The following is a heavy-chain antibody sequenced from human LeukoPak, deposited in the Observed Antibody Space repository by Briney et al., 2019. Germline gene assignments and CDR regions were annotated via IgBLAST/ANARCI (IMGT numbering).Heavy chain of an antibody. CDR1: GGTFSSYA. V-gene: IGHV1-69*06. J-gene: IGHJ3*02. Sequence: GASVKVSCKASGGTFSSYAISWVRQAPGQGLEWMGGIIPIFGTANYAQKFQGRVTITADKSTSTAYMELSSLRSEDTAVYYCARLTATISDAFDIWGQGTMVTVSS. D-gene: IGHD2-21*02. CDR2: IIPIFGTA. CDR3: ARLTATISDAFDI.